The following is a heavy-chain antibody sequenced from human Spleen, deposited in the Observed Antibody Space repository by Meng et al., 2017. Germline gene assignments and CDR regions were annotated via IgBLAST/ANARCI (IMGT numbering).Heavy chain of an antibody. D-gene: IGHD2-2*03. J-gene: IGHJ6*02. Sequence: GESLKISCAASGFTFSSYSMNWVRQAPGKGLEWVSSISSSSSYIYYADSVKGRFTISRDNAKNSLYLQVNSLRAEDTAVYYCARVGYCSSTSCYVYYYYYGMDVWGQGTTVTV. CDR2: ISSSSSYI. CDR1: GFTFSSYS. CDR3: ARVGYCSSTSCYVYYYYYGMDV. V-gene: IGHV3-21*01.